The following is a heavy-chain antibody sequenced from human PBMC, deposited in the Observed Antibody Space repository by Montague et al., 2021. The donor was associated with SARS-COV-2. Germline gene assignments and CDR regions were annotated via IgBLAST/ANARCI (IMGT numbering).Heavy chain of an antibody. J-gene: IGHJ3*02. CDR1: GFTFDDYA. Sequence: SLSLSASGFTFDDYAMHWVRQAPGKGLEWVSGISWNSGNIGYADSVKGRFTISRDNAKNSLYLQMNSLRAEDTALYYCAKGEIGSGWYGAFDIWGQGTMVTVSS. V-gene: IGHV3-9*01. CDR2: ISWNSGNI. CDR3: AKGEIGSGWYGAFDI. D-gene: IGHD6-19*01.